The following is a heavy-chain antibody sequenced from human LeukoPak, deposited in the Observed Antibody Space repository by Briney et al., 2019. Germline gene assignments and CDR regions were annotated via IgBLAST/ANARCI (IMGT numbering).Heavy chain of an antibody. CDR1: GFTFSDYW. V-gene: IGHV3-7*01. CDR3: ATNYVGFYYYYMDV. Sequence: PGGSLRLSCTASGFTFSDYWMTWVRQAPGKGPEWVANIKQDGSDKYYVDSVKGRFTISRDNAKNALFLQVSSLRPEDTAVYYCATNYVGFYYYYMDVWGKGTTVTVSS. D-gene: IGHD1-7*01. CDR2: IKQDGSDK. J-gene: IGHJ6*03.